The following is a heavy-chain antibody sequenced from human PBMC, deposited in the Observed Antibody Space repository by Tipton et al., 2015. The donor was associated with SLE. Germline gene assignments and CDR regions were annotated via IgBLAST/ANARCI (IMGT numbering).Heavy chain of an antibody. CDR2: INPSGGST. D-gene: IGHD6-13*01. Sequence: QSGAEVKKPGASVKVSCKASGYIFTYYYMHWVRQAPGQGLEWMGIINPSGGSTSYAQKFQGRVTMTSDTSTSTVYMELSSLRSEDTAVYYCARVKIGAAVATGYFDYWGQGTLVTVSS. V-gene: IGHV1-46*01. CDR1: GYIFTYYY. J-gene: IGHJ4*02. CDR3: ARVKIGAAVATGYFDY.